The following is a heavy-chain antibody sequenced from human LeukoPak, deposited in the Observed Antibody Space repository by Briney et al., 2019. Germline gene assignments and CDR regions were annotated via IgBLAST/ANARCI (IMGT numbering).Heavy chain of an antibody. CDR3: ARARWFGELPDPYFDY. D-gene: IGHD3-10*01. CDR2: INPNSGGT. V-gene: IGHV1-2*02. J-gene: IGHJ4*02. CDR1: GYTFTGYY. Sequence: ASVKVSCKASGYTFTGYYMHWVRQAPGQGLEWMGWINPNSGGTNYAQKFQGRVTITADESTSTAYMELSSLRSEDTAVYYCARARWFGELPDPYFDYWGQGTLVTVSS.